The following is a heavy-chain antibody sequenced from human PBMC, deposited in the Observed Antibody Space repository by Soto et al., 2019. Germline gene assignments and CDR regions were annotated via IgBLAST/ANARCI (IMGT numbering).Heavy chain of an antibody. J-gene: IGHJ4*02. CDR1: EGWSMSRGWY. Sequence: SVGEGWSMSRGWYCICKNKPPGKGREGIGSMYYSGSTYYNPSLKSRVTMSVATSKNQFSLRLNSVTAADTAVYYCAGHTIMGATPYLFAYWRQGILVTVSS. CDR2: MYYSGST. CDR3: AGHTIMGATPYLFAY. V-gene: IGHV4-39*01. D-gene: IGHD1-26*01.